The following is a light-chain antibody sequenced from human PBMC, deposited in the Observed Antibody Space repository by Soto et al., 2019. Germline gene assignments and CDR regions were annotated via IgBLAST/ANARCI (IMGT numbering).Light chain of an antibody. J-gene: IGKJ2*01. CDR1: QSISSY. Sequence: IQMTQSPSSLYASVGDRVTITCRASQSISSYLNWYQQMPGKPPKVLIYMTSTLQSGVPSRFSGSRSATDFTLTIDSVRPEDFATYYCQQSYSVPYTFGQGTKLQIK. CDR2: MTS. V-gene: IGKV1-39*01. CDR3: QQSYSVPYT.